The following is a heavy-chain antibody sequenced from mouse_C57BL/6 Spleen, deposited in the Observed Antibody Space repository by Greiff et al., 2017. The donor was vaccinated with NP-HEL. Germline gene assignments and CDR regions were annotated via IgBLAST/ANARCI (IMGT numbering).Heavy chain of an antibody. CDR1: GYTFTSYW. Sequence: VQLQQPGTELVKPGASVKLSCKASGYTFTSYWMHWVKQRPGQGLEWIGNINPSNGGTNYNEKFKSKATLTVDKSSSTAYMQLSSLTSEDSAVYYCARRRGYYSNYDYAMDYWGQGTSVTVSS. J-gene: IGHJ4*01. V-gene: IGHV1-53*01. CDR3: ARRRGYYSNYDYAMDY. D-gene: IGHD2-5*01. CDR2: INPSNGGT.